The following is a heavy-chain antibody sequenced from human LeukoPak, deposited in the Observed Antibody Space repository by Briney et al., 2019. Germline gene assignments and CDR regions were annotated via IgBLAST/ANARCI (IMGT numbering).Heavy chain of an antibody. CDR2: IYYSGST. CDR1: GGSISSSSYY. Sequence: PSETLSLTCTVSGGSISSSSYYWGWLRQPPGKGLEWIGSIYYSGSTYYNPSLKSRVTISVDTSKNQFSLKLSSVTAADTAVYYCASDYYDSSGYSYGMDVWGQGTTVTVSS. J-gene: IGHJ6*02. V-gene: IGHV4-39*07. D-gene: IGHD3-22*01. CDR3: ASDYYDSSGYSYGMDV.